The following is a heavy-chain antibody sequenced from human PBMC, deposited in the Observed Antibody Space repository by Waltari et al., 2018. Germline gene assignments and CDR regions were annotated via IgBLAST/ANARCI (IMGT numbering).Heavy chain of an antibody. CDR3: ALAPMSPRGP. CDR1: GFTVSSNY. CDR2: IYSAGNT. V-gene: IGHV3-66*02. Sequence: EVQLVESGGGLVQPGGSLGLSCAVSGFTVSSNYMSWVRQAPGKGLEWVSVIYSAGNTYYADSVKGRFTISRDNSKNALYLQMSSLRSEDTAVYYCALAPMSPRGPWGQGTLVTVSS. J-gene: IGHJ5*02. D-gene: IGHD2-2*01.